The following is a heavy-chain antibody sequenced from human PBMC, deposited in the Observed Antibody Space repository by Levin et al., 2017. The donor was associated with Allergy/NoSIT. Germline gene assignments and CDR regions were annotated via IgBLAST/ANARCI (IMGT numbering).Heavy chain of an antibody. CDR3: VRDRNWGTVNWYLDL. CDR2: IWYDGSNQ. CDR1: LFTFIIYF. D-gene: IGHD4-17*01. J-gene: IGHJ2*01. Sequence: SFSSSLFTFIIYFIHLFLHSPFNFLSFLGVIWYDGSNQKYADSVKGRFTFSRDNSKNTVYLQTNSLRVEDTAVYYCVRDRNWGTVNWYLDLWGRGTLVTVAS. V-gene: IGHV3-33*01.